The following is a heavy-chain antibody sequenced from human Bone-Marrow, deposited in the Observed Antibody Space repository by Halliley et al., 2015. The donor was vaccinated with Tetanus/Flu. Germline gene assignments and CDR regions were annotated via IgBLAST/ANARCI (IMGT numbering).Heavy chain of an antibody. J-gene: IGHJ6*02. CDR3: ATSLSGPAAGGFGVAV. D-gene: IGHD2-2*01. CDR2: IEQAGSVT. V-gene: IGHV3-7*01. CDR1: GFTFKSYA. Sequence: SLRLSCAASGFTFKSYAMSWVRQAPGKGLEWVSTIEQAGSVTYYVDSVKGRFTISRDNAKNTLYLQMNSLRAEDTAVYYCATSLSGPAAGGFGVAVWGQGPWVPGSS.